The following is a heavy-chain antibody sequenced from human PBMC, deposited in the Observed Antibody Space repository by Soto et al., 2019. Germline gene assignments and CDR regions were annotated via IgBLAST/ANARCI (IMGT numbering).Heavy chain of an antibody. CDR1: GGSISSGGYY. CDR2: IYYSGST. Sequence: PSETLSLTCTVSGGSISSGGYYWSWIRQHPGKGLEWIGYIYYSGSTYYNPSLKSRVTISVDTSKNQFSLKLSSVTAADTAVYYCARAASGYDYYYGMDVWGQGTTVTVSS. V-gene: IGHV4-31*03. J-gene: IGHJ6*02. CDR3: ARAASGYDYYYGMDV. D-gene: IGHD5-12*01.